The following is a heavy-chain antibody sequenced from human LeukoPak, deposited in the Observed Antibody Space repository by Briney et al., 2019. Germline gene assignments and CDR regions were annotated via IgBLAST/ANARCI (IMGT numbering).Heavy chain of an antibody. V-gene: IGHV5-51*01. CDR1: GYSINNYW. D-gene: IGHD6-13*01. Sequence: GESLQISCKGSGYSINNYWIGWVRQMPGKGLEWMGIIYPADSDIRYSPSFQGQVTISADKSISTAYLQWSSLKASDTAMYYCARLKWGSSAIYYYYYGMDVWGQGTTVTVSS. J-gene: IGHJ6*02. CDR3: ARLKWGSSAIYYYYYGMDV. CDR2: IYPADSDI.